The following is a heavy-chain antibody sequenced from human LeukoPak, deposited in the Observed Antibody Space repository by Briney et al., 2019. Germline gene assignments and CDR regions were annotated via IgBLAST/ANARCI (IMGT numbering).Heavy chain of an antibody. Sequence: PGGSLRLSCAASGFTFSSYGMHWVRQGPGRGLEWVAVISYDGSNKYYADSVKGRFTISRDNSKNTLYVQMNSLRVEDTAVYYCAKARDSSGHQRAYFDYWGQGTLVTVSS. CDR1: GFTFSSYG. V-gene: IGHV3-30*18. CDR3: AKARDSSGHQRAYFDY. CDR2: ISYDGSNK. J-gene: IGHJ4*02. D-gene: IGHD3-22*01.